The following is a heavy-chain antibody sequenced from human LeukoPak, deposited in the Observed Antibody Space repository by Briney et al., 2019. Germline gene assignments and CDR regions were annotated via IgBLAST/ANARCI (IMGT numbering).Heavy chain of an antibody. CDR3: ARGRPPDV. CDR2: IYHSGST. V-gene: IGHV4-38-2*02. CDR1: GYSISSGYY. Sequence: SETLSLTCTVSGYSISSGYYWGWIRQPPGKGLEWIGSIYHSGSTYYNPSLKSRVTISVDTSKNQFSLKLSSVTAADTAVYYCARGRPPDVWGKGTTVTVSS. J-gene: IGHJ6*04.